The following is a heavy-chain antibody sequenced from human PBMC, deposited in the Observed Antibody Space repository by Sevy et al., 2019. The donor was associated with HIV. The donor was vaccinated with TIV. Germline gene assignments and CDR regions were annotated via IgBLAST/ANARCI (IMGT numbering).Heavy chain of an antibody. CDR1: GYTFTDTGYY. CDR2: INPKSGAT. Sequence: ASVKVSCKASGYTFTDTGYYVHWVRQAPGQGLEWMGWINPKSGATNYAQKFQGRVTMTRDTSVSTANMGLGRLGSDDTAVYYCARESYDFWTGPVDYDYGMDVWGQGTTVTVSS. D-gene: IGHD3-3*01. CDR3: ARESYDFWTGPVDYDYGMDV. J-gene: IGHJ6*02. V-gene: IGHV1-2*02.